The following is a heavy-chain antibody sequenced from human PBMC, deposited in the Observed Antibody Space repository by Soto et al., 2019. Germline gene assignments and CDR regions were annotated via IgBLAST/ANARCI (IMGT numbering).Heavy chain of an antibody. D-gene: IGHD6-19*01. CDR3: ARIRLVYYYYYYGMDV. V-gene: IGHV5-51*01. CDR2: IYPGDSDT. J-gene: IGHJ6*02. Sequence: GESLKISCKGSGYSFTSYWIGWVRQMPGKGLEWMGIIYPGDSDTRYSPSFQGQVTISADKSISTAYLQWSSLKASDTAMYYCARIRLVYYYYYYGMDVWGQGTTVTVSS. CDR1: GYSFTSYW.